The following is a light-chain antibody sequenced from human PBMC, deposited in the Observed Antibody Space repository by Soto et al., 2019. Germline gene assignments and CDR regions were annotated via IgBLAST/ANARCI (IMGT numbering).Light chain of an antibody. J-gene: IGKJ3*01. CDR1: QSVSSY. CDR2: DAS. V-gene: IGKV3-11*01. CDR3: QKRSNWPPIFT. Sequence: EIVLTQSPATLSLSPGERATLSCRASQSVSSYLAWYQQKPGQAPRLLIYDASNRATGIPARFSGSGSGTDFTFTISSLEPEDFAVYYCQKRSNWPPIFTFGPGTKVDIK.